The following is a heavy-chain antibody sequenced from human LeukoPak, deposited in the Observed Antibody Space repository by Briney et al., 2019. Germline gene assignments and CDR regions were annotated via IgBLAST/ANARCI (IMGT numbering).Heavy chain of an antibody. Sequence: GGSLRLSCAASGFTFTSYSMNWVRQAPGKGLEWVSTISGGGGSTYYADSVKGRFTISRDNSKNTVYLQMNRLRADDTAVYYCARDQLAFSGYDTLFDYWGQGALVTVSS. V-gene: IGHV3-23*01. CDR2: ISGGGGST. D-gene: IGHD5-12*01. CDR3: ARDQLAFSGYDTLFDY. CDR1: GFTFTSYS. J-gene: IGHJ4*02.